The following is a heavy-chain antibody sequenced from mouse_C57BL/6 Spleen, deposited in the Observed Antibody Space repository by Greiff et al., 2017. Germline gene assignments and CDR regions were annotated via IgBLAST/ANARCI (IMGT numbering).Heavy chain of an antibody. V-gene: IGHV1-39*01. CDR1: GYSFTDYN. CDR2: INPNYGTT. CDR3: AISNYYGSRGGCDFEG. Sequence: EVQLQESGPELVKPGASVKISCKASGYSFTDYNMNWVKQSPGQGLEWIGVINPNYGTTRYNQKFKGKATLTVDQSTSTAYMQLNSLTSEDSAIYDCAISNYYGSRGGCDFEGWGTGTTVAVSS. D-gene: IGHD1-1*01. J-gene: IGHJ1*03.